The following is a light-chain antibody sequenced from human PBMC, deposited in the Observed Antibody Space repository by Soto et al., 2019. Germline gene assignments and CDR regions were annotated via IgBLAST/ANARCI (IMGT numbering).Light chain of an antibody. J-gene: IGLJ1*01. Sequence: QSVLTQPPSASGTPGQRVTISCSGSSSNVGRNNVNWYQQLPGSAPKLLIYSNNQRPSGVPDRFSASKSGTSASLAISGLQSEDEADYYCTTWDASLYGQVFGTGTKLTVL. CDR1: SSNVGRNN. CDR2: SNN. V-gene: IGLV1-44*01. CDR3: TTWDASLYGQV.